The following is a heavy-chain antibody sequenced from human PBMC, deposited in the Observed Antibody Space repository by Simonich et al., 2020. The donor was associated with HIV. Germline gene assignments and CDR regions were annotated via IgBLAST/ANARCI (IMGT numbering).Heavy chain of an antibody. CDR3: ARVRSYGDYGERWFDP. D-gene: IGHD4-17*01. J-gene: IGHJ5*02. CDR2: ISSSGNTI. CDR1: GFTFSSYE. V-gene: IGHV3-48*03. Sequence: EVQLVESGGGLVQSGGSLRLSCAASGFTFSSYEMNWVRQAPGKELELVSNISSSGNTIYYANSVKGRFAISRDNAKNSLYLKMNSLRVEDTAVYFCARVRSYGDYGERWFDPWGQGTLVTVSS.